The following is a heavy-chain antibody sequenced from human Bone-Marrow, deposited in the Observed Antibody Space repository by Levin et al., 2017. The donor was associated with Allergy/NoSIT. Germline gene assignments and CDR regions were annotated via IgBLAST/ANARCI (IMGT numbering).Heavy chain of an antibody. V-gene: IGHV3-13*01. D-gene: IGHD3-10*01. Sequence: LSLTCAASGFTFSSYDMHWVRQVTGKGLEWVSSIGTAGDTYYSGSVKGRFTISRENAKNSFYLQMNSLRAGDTAVYYCARELRGSGSYYTGGFDYWGQGTLVTVSS. CDR2: IGTAGDT. J-gene: IGHJ4*02. CDR3: ARELRGSGSYYTGGFDY. CDR1: GFTFSSYD.